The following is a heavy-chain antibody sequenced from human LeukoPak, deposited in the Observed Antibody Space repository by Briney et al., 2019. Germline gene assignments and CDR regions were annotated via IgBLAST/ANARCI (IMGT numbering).Heavy chain of an antibody. CDR1: GFTFNNYA. V-gene: IGHV3-23*01. CDR2: ILGSDDDGT. J-gene: IGHJ4*02. CDR3: AKAAGDYHLANFDC. Sequence: PGGSLRLSCAASGFTFNNYAMSWVRQAPGKGLEWVSSILGSDDDGTYYADSVRGRFTISRDDSKDTLYLQMNSLRAEDSAVYYCAKAAGDYHLANFDCWGQGTLVSVSS. D-gene: IGHD4-17*01.